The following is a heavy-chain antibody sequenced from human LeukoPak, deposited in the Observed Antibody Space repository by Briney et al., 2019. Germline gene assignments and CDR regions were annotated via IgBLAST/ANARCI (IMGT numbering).Heavy chain of an antibody. CDR3: ATISWCEQSVIDY. Sequence: GGSLRLSCEVSGFTFRNYSMTWVRQAPGKGLEWVANIKQDESQIYYVDSVKGRFTISRDNAKNSLYLQMNNLSAEDTAIYYCATISWCEQSVIDYWGQGTLVTVSS. CDR2: IKQDESQI. D-gene: IGHD2-8*01. V-gene: IGHV3-7*01. J-gene: IGHJ4*02. CDR1: GFTFRNYS.